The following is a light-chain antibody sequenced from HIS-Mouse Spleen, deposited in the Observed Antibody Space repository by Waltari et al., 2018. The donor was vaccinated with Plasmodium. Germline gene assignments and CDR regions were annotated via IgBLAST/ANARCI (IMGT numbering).Light chain of an antibody. CDR2: EDS. CDR1: ALQKKY. J-gene: IGLJ3*02. Sequence: SYELTQPPSVSVSPEQTARITCSGDALQKKYAYWYQQKSGQAPGLVIYEDSKRPSGIPERFSGSSSGTMATLTISGAQVEDEADYYCYSTDSSGNHRVFGGGTKLTVL. CDR3: YSTDSSGNHRV. V-gene: IGLV3-10*01.